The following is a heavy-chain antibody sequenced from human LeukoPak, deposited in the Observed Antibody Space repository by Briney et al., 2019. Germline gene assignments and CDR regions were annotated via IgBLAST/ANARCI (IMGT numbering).Heavy chain of an antibody. J-gene: IGHJ6*02. V-gene: IGHV4-59*01. CDR1: GGSISSYY. D-gene: IGHD5-18*01. CDR2: IYYSGST. Sequence: SETLSLSCTVSGGSISSYYWSWIRQPPGKGLEWIGYIYYSGSTNYNPSLKSRVTISVDTSKNQFSLKLSSVTAADTAVYYCARDLAAMVSYYYYGMDVWGQGTTVTVSS. CDR3: ARDLAAMVSYYYYGMDV.